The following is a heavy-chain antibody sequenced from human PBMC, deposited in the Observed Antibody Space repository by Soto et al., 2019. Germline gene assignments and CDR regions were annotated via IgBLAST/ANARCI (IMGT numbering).Heavy chain of an antibody. CDR2: IIPILGIA. D-gene: IGHD3-22*01. CDR3: ASGYDSSGPDAFDI. J-gene: IGHJ3*02. V-gene: IGHV1-69*02. Sequence: SVKVSCKASGGTFSSYTISWVRQAPGQGLEWMGRIIPILGIANYAQKFQGRVTITADKSTSTAYMELSSLRSEDTAVYYCASGYDSSGPDAFDIWGQGTMVTVSS. CDR1: GGTFSSYT.